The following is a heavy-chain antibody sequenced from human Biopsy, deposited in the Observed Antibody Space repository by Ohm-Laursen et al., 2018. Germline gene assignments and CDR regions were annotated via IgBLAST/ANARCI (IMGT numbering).Heavy chain of an antibody. CDR1: GFTFNAHW. CDR3: VSFLKDLNMAV. D-gene: IGHD2-15*01. V-gene: IGHV3-74*01. CDR2: IKSVGSWT. Sequence: SLRLSCSASGFTFNAHWMYWVRQVPGKGLVWVSHIKSVGSWTNYADSVKGRFTISRDNAKNTLYLQMNSLRAEDTAVYYCVSFLKDLNMAVWGQGTTVTVSS. J-gene: IGHJ6*02.